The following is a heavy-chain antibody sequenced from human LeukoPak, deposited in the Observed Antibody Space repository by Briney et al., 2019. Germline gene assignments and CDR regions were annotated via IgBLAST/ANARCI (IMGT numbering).Heavy chain of an antibody. Sequence: SETLSLTCTVSGGSISGYYWSWIRQPAGKGLEWIGRIYNSESINYNPSLKSRVTMSIDTSKNQFSLKLNSGTAADTAVYYCARDRSSSYTRDWFDPWGQGVLVTVSS. D-gene: IGHD6-13*01. J-gene: IGHJ5*02. CDR2: IYNSESI. V-gene: IGHV4-4*07. CDR3: ARDRSSSYTRDWFDP. CDR1: GGSISGYY.